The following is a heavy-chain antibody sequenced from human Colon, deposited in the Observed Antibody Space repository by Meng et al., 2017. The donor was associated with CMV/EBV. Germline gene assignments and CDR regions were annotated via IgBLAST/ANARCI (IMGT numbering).Heavy chain of an antibody. J-gene: IGHJ5*02. D-gene: IGHD2-2*01. Sequence: LSLTCAASGFKFSTYGMHWVRQAPGKGLEWVAFISYDESNEYYADSVKGRFTISRDNSKNTLYLQMNSLRAEDTAVYYCARGFSSTPTFDPWGQGTLVTVSS. CDR3: ARGFSSTPTFDP. CDR1: GFKFSTYG. V-gene: IGHV3-30*02. CDR2: ISYDESNE.